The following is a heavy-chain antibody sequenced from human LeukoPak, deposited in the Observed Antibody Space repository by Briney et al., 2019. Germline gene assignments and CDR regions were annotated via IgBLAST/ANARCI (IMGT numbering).Heavy chain of an antibody. D-gene: IGHD4-17*01. CDR1: GFTFSSYA. Sequence: GGSLRLSCAASGFTFSSYAMHWVRQAPGKGLEWEAVISYDGSNKYYADSVKGRFTISRDNSKNTLYLQMNSLRAEDTAVYYCAREEPRYGDSYSPDAFDIWGQGTMVTVSS. V-gene: IGHV3-30-3*01. CDR2: ISYDGSNK. CDR3: AREEPRYGDSYSPDAFDI. J-gene: IGHJ3*02.